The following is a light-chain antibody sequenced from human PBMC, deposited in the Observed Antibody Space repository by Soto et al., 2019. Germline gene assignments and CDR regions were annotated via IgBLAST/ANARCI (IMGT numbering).Light chain of an antibody. CDR2: DAS. CDR1: QTITTW. V-gene: IGKV1-5*01. CDR3: QQYTNTNNPWM. Sequence: DIRVTQSPPTLSASVGDRVTITCRASQTITTWMDWYQQKPGKAPKLIVYDASTLQSGVATRFSGSGSGAEFTLIISGLQPVDSATYYCQQYTNTNNPWMFGQGTKLEI. J-gene: IGKJ2*01.